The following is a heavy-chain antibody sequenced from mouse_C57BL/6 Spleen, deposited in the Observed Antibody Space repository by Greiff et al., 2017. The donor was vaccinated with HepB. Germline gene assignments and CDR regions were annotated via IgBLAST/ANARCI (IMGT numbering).Heavy chain of an antibody. J-gene: IGHJ3*01. CDR1: GFSLSTSGMG. D-gene: IGHD2-3*01. CDR2: IYWDDDK. Sequence: QVTLKECGPGILQSSQTLSLTCSFSGFSLSTSGMGVSWIRQPSGKGLEWLAHIYWDDDKRYNPSLKSRLTISKDTSRNQVFLKITSVDTADTATYYCARSRADGYPWFAYWGQGTLVTVSA. CDR3: ARSRADGYPWFAY. V-gene: IGHV8-12*01.